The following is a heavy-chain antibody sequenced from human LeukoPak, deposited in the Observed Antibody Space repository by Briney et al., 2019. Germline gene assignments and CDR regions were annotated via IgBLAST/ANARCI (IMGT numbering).Heavy chain of an antibody. CDR2: ITTGGPNT. V-gene: IGHV3-23*01. CDR3: AKDGGLWVSAHWGDS. D-gene: IGHD7-27*01. Sequence: GGSLRLSCTASGFTFSSYTMSWVRQAPGKGLKWVSTITTGGPNTYYADSVKGRFTVSRDNSKNTLFLQMNSLRAEDTAVYYCAKDGGLWVSAHWGDSWGRGTLVTVSS. CDR1: GFTFSSYT. J-gene: IGHJ4*02.